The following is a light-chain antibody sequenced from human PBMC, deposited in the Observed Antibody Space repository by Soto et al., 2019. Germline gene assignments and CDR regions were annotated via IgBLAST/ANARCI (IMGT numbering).Light chain of an antibody. V-gene: IGLV1-44*01. CDR1: TSNLGSYF. J-gene: IGLJ3*02. CDR2: NND. CDR3: AAWDDRVSGWV. Sequence: QAVVTQPPSASGTPGQRFTISCSGSTSNLGSYFVSWFQHLPGTAPKLLIYNNDQRPSGVPDRFSGSRSGTSASLAISGLQSEDEADYYCAAWDDRVSGWVFGGGTKLTVL.